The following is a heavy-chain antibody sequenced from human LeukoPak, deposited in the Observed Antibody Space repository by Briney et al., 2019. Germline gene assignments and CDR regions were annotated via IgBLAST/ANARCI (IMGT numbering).Heavy chain of an antibody. CDR3: ARDPTTVITLPYYFDD. V-gene: IGHV4-34*01. J-gene: IGHJ4*02. D-gene: IGHD4-23*01. CDR2: INHSGST. CDR1: GGSFIGYH. Sequence: SETLSLTCAVSGGSFIGYHWNWTRQPPGKGLEWIGEINHSGSTNYNPSLKSRVTISVDTSKKQFSLTLRSLTAADTAVYYCARDPTTVITLPYYFDDWGQGILVTVSS.